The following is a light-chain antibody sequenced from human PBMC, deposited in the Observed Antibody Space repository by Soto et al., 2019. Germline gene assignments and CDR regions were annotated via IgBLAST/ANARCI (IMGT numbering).Light chain of an antibody. CDR1: SSDVGGYNY. V-gene: IGLV2-14*01. J-gene: IGLJ2*01. CDR3: SSYTSSSPLGVV. CDR2: EVS. Sequence: QSAVTQPASVSGSPGQSITISCTGTSSDVGGYNYVSWYQQHPGKAPKLMIYEVSNRPSGVSNRFSGSKSGNTASLTISGLQAEDEADYYCSSYTSSSPLGVVFGGGTKLTVL.